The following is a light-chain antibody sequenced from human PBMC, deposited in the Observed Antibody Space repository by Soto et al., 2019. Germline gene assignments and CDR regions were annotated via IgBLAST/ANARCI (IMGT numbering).Light chain of an antibody. V-gene: IGKV3-20*01. CDR1: QSVSSNY. J-gene: IGKJ3*01. CDR3: QQYGSSPT. CDR2: GAS. Sequence: IVLTQSPGTLSLSPGEGATLSCRASQSVSSNYLAWYQQKPRQAPRLLIYGASSRATGIPDRFSGSGSGTDFTLTISRLEPEDFAVYYCQQYGSSPTCGAGTKVDIK.